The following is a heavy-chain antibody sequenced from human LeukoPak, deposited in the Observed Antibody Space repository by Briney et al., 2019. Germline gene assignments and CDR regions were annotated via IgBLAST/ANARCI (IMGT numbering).Heavy chain of an antibody. J-gene: IGHJ4*02. CDR2: INPNSGGT. Sequence: ASVKVSCKASGYTFTGYYMHWVRQAPGQGLEWMGRINPNSGGTNYAQKFQGRVTMTRDTSISTAYMELSRLRSDDTAVYYCASFTFCSGGSCYSNFDYGGQGTLVTVSS. V-gene: IGHV1-2*06. CDR1: GYTFTGYY. D-gene: IGHD2-15*01. CDR3: ASFTFCSGGSCYSNFDY.